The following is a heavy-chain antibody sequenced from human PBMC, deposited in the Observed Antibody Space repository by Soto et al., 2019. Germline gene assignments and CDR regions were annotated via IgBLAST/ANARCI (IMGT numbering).Heavy chain of an antibody. CDR2: IIPIFGTA. CDR3: VLVVPAASPPYYYYGMDV. J-gene: IGHJ6*02. Sequence: GASVKVSCKASGGTFSSYAISWVRQAPGQGLEWMGGIIPIFGTANYAQKFQGRVTITADESTSTAYMELSSLRSEDTAVYYCVLVVPAASPPYYYYGMDVWGQGTTVTVYS. CDR1: GGTFSSYA. V-gene: IGHV1-69*13. D-gene: IGHD2-2*01.